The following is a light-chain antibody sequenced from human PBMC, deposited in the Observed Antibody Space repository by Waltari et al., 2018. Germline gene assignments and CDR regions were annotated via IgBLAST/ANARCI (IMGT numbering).Light chain of an antibody. V-gene: IGLV8-61*01. Sequence: QTVVTQEPSLSVSPGGTVTLTCGLNSGSVSTTYSPSWYQQAPGQAPRTLIFDTNTRSSGVPDRFSGSILDNKAALTITGAQADDESDYYCVLSMGSGIWVFGGGTKLTVL. J-gene: IGLJ3*02. CDR2: DTN. CDR3: VLSMGSGIWV. CDR1: SGSVSTTYS.